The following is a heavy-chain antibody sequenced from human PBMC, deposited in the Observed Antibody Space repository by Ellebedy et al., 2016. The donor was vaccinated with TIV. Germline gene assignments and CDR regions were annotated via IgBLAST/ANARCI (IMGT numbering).Heavy chain of an antibody. CDR2: IHHSGSA. J-gene: IGHJ6*02. V-gene: IGHV4-31*03. Sequence: SETLSLTXNVSGDSISNNDYYWSWIRQHPGKGLEWIGYIHHSGSAFYSPALESRSTISVDTSKNQFSLKLSSVTAADTAVYYCARYRSGIVVVPAHYGMDVWGQGTTVTVSS. CDR1: GDSISNNDYY. CDR3: ARYRSGIVVVPAHYGMDV. D-gene: IGHD2-2*01.